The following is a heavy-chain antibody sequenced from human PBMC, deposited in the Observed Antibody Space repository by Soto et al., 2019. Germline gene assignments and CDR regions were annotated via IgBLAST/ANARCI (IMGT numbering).Heavy chain of an antibody. CDR3: AREYYGSGSYFKSAFDY. D-gene: IGHD3-10*01. CDR2: IWYDGSNK. Sequence: SLRLSCAASGFIFSSYGMHWVRQAPGKGLEWVAVIWYDGSNKYYADSVKGRFTISRDNSKNTLYLQLNSLRAEDTAVYYCAREYYGSGSYFKSAFDYWGQGTLVTVSS. CDR1: GFIFSSYG. J-gene: IGHJ4*02. V-gene: IGHV3-33*01.